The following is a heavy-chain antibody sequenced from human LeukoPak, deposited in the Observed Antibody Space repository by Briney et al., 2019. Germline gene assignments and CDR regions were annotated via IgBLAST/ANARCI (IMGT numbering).Heavy chain of an antibody. D-gene: IGHD3-22*01. Sequence: GGSLRLSCAASGFTFSSYGMSWVRQAPGKGLEWVSAISGSGGSTYYADSVKGRFTISRDNAKNSLYLQMNSLRAEDTAVYYCAREGRDYYDSSGYDYWGQGTLVTVSS. CDR2: ISGSGGST. J-gene: IGHJ4*02. CDR1: GFTFSSYG. V-gene: IGHV3-23*01. CDR3: AREGRDYYDSSGYDY.